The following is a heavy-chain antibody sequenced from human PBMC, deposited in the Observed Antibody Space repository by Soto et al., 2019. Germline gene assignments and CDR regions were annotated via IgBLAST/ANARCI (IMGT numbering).Heavy chain of an antibody. CDR3: AHRRQSSTRGYYFDY. J-gene: IGHJ4*02. D-gene: IGHD6-13*01. V-gene: IGHV2-5*02. Sequence: SGPTLVNPTQTLTLTCTFSGLSLSTTGVVVGWIRQPPGKALEWLALIYWDDDKRYRPSLKSRLTITKDTSKNHVVLTMTRMDPADTATYYCAHRRQSSTRGYYFDYWGQGTLVTVSS. CDR2: IYWDDDK. CDR1: GLSLSTTGVV.